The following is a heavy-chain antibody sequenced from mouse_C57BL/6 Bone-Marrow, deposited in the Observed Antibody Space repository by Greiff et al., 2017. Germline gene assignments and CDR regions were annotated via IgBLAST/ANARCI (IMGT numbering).Heavy chain of an antibody. Sequence: VQLQQPGAELVMPGASVKLSCKASGYTFTSYWMHWVKQRPGQGLEWIGEIDPSDSYTNYNKKFKGKSTLTVDKSSSTAYMQLSSLTSEDSAVYYCARDYSNPYAMDYWGQGTSVTVSS. J-gene: IGHJ4*01. D-gene: IGHD2-5*01. CDR1: GYTFTSYW. CDR3: ARDYSNPYAMDY. V-gene: IGHV1-69*01. CDR2: IDPSDSYT.